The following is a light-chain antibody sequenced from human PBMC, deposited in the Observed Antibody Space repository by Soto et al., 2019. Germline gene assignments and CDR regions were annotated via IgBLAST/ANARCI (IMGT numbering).Light chain of an antibody. CDR3: QQYGSSGYT. CDR1: QSVSSSY. Sequence: EIVLTQSPGTLSLSPGERATLSCRASQSVSSSYLAWYQQKPGQAPRLLIYGASSRATGIPDRFSGSGSGTDFTFTISRREPEDFAVYYCQQYGSSGYTFGQGTKLEIK. J-gene: IGKJ2*01. V-gene: IGKV3-20*01. CDR2: GAS.